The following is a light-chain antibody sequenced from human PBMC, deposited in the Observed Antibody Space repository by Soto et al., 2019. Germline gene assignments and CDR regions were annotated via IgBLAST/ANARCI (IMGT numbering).Light chain of an antibody. V-gene: IGLV2-14*01. Sequence: QALLTQPASVSGSPGQSITISCTGTSSDVGYYDYVSWYQQHPGKAPKLLIYEVSNRPSGVSDRFSGSKSGNTASLTISGLQAEDEADYFCNSYTTTATRVFRTGTKV. J-gene: IGLJ1*01. CDR2: EVS. CDR1: SSDVGYYDY. CDR3: NSYTTTATRV.